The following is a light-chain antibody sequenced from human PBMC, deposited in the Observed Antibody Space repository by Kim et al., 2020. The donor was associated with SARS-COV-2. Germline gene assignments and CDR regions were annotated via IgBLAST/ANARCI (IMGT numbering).Light chain of an antibody. CDR2: GAS. Sequence: SPGERATLSCRASGRVSSNFAWYQQKPGQAPRLLMHGASTRAIGIPARFSGSGSGTEFTLTISSLQSEDFALYYCQQYNKWPPWTFGQGTKVDIK. V-gene: IGKV3-15*01. J-gene: IGKJ1*01. CDR3: QQYNKWPPWT. CDR1: GRVSSN.